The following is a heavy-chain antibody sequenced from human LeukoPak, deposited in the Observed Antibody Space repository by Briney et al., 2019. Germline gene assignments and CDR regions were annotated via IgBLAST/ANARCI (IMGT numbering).Heavy chain of an antibody. Sequence: GGSLRLSCAASGFTFSDYYMSWIRQAPGKGLEWVSYIRSSGNTIYYADSVKGRFTISRDNSKNTLYLQMNSLRGDDTAVYYCARDVKLSRAPCYYMDVWDEGTTVTVSS. J-gene: IGHJ6*03. CDR1: GFTFSDYY. D-gene: IGHD3-10*01. V-gene: IGHV3-11*04. CDR3: ARDVKLSRAPCYYMDV. CDR2: IRSSGNTI.